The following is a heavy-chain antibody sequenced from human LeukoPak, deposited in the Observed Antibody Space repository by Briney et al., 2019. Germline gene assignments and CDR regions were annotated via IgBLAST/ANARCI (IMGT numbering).Heavy chain of an antibody. CDR1: GGSFSGYY. V-gene: IGHV4-34*01. Sequence: SETLSLTCAVYGGSFSGYYWSWIRQPPGKGLEWIGEINHSGSTNYNPSLKSRVTISVDTSKNQFSLKLSSVTAADTAVYYCARAIAVARTFDYWGQGTLVTVSS. D-gene: IGHD6-19*01. J-gene: IGHJ4*02. CDR3: ARAIAVARTFDY. CDR2: INHSGST.